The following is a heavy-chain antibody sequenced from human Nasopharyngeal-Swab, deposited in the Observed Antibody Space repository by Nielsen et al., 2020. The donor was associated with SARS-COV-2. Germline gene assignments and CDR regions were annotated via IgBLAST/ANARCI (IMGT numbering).Heavy chain of an antibody. CDR2: IYPGDSDT. Sequence: VRQMPGKGLEWMGIIYPGDSDTRYSPSFQGQVTISADKSISTAYLQWSSLRSEDTAVYYCARATRADYHFDYWGQGTLVTVSS. CDR3: ARATRADYHFDY. V-gene: IGHV5-51*01. J-gene: IGHJ4*02. D-gene: IGHD4-11*01.